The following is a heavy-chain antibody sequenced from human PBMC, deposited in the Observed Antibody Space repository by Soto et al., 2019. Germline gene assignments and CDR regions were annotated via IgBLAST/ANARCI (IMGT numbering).Heavy chain of an antibody. CDR1: GYSFTSYW. CDR2: IYPGDSDT. V-gene: IGHV5-51*01. CDR3: ARRRSIARFRFLPPLDPVYYVDY. J-gene: IGHJ4*02. Sequence: GESLKISCKGSGYSFTSYWIGWVRQMPGKGLEWMGIIYPGDSDTRYSPSFQGQVTISADKSISTAYLQWSSLKASDTAMYYCARRRSIARFRFLPPLDPVYYVDYWGQGTRVTVSS. D-gene: IGHD6-6*01.